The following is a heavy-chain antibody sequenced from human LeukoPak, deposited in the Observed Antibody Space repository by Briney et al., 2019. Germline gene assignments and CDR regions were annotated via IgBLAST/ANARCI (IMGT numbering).Heavy chain of an antibody. V-gene: IGHV3-21*01. Sequence: PGGSLRLSCAASGFTFSSYSMNWVRQAPGKGLEWVSSISSSSSYIYYADSVKGRFTISRDNAKNSLYLQMISLRAEDTAVYYCASLYGSYYDFWSGDYWGQGTLVTVSS. CDR3: ASLYGSYYDFWSGDY. J-gene: IGHJ4*02. CDR1: GFTFSSYS. CDR2: ISSSSSYI. D-gene: IGHD3-3*01.